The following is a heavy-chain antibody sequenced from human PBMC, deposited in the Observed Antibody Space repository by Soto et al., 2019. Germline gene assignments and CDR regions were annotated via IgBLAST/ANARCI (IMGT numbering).Heavy chain of an antibody. J-gene: IGHJ4*02. CDR3: ARYYGDYDY. CDR2: IYYSGST. CDR1: DSSISSYY. V-gene: IGHV4-59*08. Sequence: PSETVSLTCTVSDSSISSYYWSWIRQPPRKGLEWIGYIYYSGSTNYNPSLKSRVTISVDTSKNQFSLKLSSVTAADTAVYYCARYYGDYDYWGQGTLVTVSS. D-gene: IGHD4-17*01.